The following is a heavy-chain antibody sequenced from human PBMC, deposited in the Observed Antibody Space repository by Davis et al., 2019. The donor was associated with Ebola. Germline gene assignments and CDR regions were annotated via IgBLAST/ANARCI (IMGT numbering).Heavy chain of an antibody. CDR2: IIPIFGTA. CDR3: ARELTWGSGWYNGNWFDP. CDR1: GGTFSSYA. V-gene: IGHV1-69*13. Sequence: SVKVSCKASGGTFSSYAISWVRQAPGQGLEWMGGIIPIFGTANYAQKFQGRVTITADESTSTAYMELSSLRSEDTAVYYCARELTWGSGWYNGNWFDPWGQGTLVTVSS. J-gene: IGHJ5*02. D-gene: IGHD6-19*01.